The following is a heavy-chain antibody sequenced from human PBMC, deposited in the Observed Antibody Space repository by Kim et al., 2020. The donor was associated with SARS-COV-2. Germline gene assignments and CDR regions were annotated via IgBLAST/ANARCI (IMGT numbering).Heavy chain of an antibody. CDR2: ISVYNGDT. J-gene: IGHJ6*02. CDR3: AREGYYDGSGQRFYFYGMDG. CDR1: GYTFTSYG. V-gene: IGHV1-18*01. D-gene: IGHD3-22*01. Sequence: ASVKVSCKASGYTFTSYGITWVRQAPGQGLQWLGWISVYNGDTSYAQGLQGRVAMTTDTSTTTAYMELRTLRSDDTAVYYCAREGYYDGSGQRFYFYGMDGSGQGTTLTVS.